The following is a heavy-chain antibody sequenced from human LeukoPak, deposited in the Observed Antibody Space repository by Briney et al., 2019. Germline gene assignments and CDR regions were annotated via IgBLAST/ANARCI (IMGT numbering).Heavy chain of an antibody. CDR3: ARTSELRYCSSTSCYSFDY. J-gene: IGHJ4*02. CDR1: GGSISSGDYY. CDR2: IYYSGST. Sequence: SQTLSLTCTVSGGSISSGDYYWSWIRQPPGKGLEWIGYIYYSGSTYYNPSLKSRVTISVDTSKNQFSLKLSSVTAADTAVYYCARTSELRYCSSTSCYSFDYWGQGTLVTVSS. V-gene: IGHV4-30-4*01. D-gene: IGHD2-2*02.